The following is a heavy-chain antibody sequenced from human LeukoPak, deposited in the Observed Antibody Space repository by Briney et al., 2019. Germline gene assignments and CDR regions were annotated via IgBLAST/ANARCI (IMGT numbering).Heavy chain of an antibody. V-gene: IGHV3-49*04. CDR2: IRSKAYGATT. Sequence: GRSLRLSCTASGFTFGDYAMSWVRQAPGKGLEWVGFIRSKAYGATTEYAASVKGRFTISRDDSKSIAYLQMNSLKTEDTAVYYCTRDPAYDSVDAYYYYYYMDVWGKGTTVTVSS. J-gene: IGHJ6*03. CDR1: GFTFGDYA. D-gene: IGHD3-22*01. CDR3: TRDPAYDSVDAYYYYYYMDV.